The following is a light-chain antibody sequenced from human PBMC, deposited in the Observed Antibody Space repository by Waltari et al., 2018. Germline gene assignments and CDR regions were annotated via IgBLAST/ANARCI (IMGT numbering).Light chain of an antibody. Sequence: SSELTQDPTVSVALGQTVRITCHGDSLRSYSASWYQQRPGQAPVLVFYGQDNRPSGIPDRFSGSTSGDTATLTITGTQAEDEADYYCLSRDISSTRFFGGGTRLTV. J-gene: IGLJ2*01. CDR1: SLRSYS. CDR3: LSRDISSTRF. CDR2: GQD. V-gene: IGLV3-19*01.